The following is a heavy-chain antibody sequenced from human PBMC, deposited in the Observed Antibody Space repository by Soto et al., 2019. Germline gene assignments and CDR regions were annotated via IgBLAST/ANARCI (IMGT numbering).Heavy chain of an antibody. D-gene: IGHD1-7*01. V-gene: IGHV1-69*13. CDR1: GGTFSSYA. J-gene: IGHJ4*02. CDR2: IISIFGTA. CDR3: ARDIRLELRGTHDY. Sequence: GASVKVSCKAAGGTFSSYAISWVRQAPGQGLEWMGGIISIFGTANYAQKFQGRVTITADESTSTAYMELSSLRSEDTAVYYCARDIRLELRGTHDYWGPGILVPVYS.